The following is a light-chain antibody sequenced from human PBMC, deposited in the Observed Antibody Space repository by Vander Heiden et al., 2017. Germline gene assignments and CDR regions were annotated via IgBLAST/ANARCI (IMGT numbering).Light chain of an antibody. Sequence: IQITQSPSSLSASVGDRVTITCRASQSISSYLNWYQQKPGKAPKLLIYAASNLQSGVPSRFSGSGSGTDFTLTISSLQPEDFATYYCQQSDSTPITFGQGTRLEIK. V-gene: IGKV1-39*01. CDR1: QSISSY. J-gene: IGKJ5*01. CDR2: AAS. CDR3: QQSDSTPIT.